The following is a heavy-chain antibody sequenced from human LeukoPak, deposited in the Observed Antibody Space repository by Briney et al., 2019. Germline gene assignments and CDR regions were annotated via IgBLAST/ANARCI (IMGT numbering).Heavy chain of an antibody. V-gene: IGHV3-21*01. CDR1: GFTFSSYS. Sequence: PGGSLRLSCAASGFTFSSYSMNWVRQAPGKGLEWVSSISSSSSYIYYADSVKGRFTISRDNAKNSLYLQMNSLRAEDTAVYYCARDNTLPRSNWFDPWGQGTLVTVSS. CDR2: ISSSSSYI. CDR3: ARDNTLPRSNWFDP. D-gene: IGHD2-21*01. J-gene: IGHJ5*02.